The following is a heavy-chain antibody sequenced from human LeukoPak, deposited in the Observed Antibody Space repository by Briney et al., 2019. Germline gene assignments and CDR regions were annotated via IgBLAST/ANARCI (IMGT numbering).Heavy chain of an antibody. D-gene: IGHD5-18*01. Sequence: GGTLRLSCAASGFHFSAHGMNWIRQAPGKGLEWVAVISYDGGNKYYADSVKGRFTISRDNSKNTLYLQMNSLRAEDTAVYYCAKDTAHLYSYGSFDYWGQGTLVTVSS. V-gene: IGHV3-30*18. CDR3: AKDTAHLYSYGSFDY. CDR2: ISYDGGNK. J-gene: IGHJ4*02. CDR1: GFHFSAHG.